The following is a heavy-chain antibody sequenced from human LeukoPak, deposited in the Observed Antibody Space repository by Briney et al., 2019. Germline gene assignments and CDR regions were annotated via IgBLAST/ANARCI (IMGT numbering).Heavy chain of an antibody. D-gene: IGHD5-12*01. J-gene: IGHJ4*02. CDR3: AKGVAARTHGALAL. Sequence: PGGSLRLSCAASGFTFSSYAMSWVRQAPGKGLEGVSAISGSGGSTYYADSVKGRFTISRDNSKNTLYLQMNSLRAEDTAVYYCAKGVAARTHGALALWGQGTLVTVSS. CDR1: GFTFSSYA. V-gene: IGHV3-23*01. CDR2: ISGSGGST.